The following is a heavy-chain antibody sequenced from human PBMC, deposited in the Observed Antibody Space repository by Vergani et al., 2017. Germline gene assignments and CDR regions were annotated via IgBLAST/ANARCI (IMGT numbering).Heavy chain of an antibody. D-gene: IGHD4-11*01. J-gene: IGHJ6*03. CDR3: ARVNTETNGHLYYYYYMDV. Sequence: QVQLQQWGGGLLKLSETLSLTCVVNGESFTSYHWTWIRPSPGEGLEWVGDIDHTGRPDYNPSLKSRLTMSVDKSRNQFSLTRNSVTATDTAIYFCARVNTETNGHLYYYYYMDVWGQGTAVTVS. CDR2: IDHTGRP. V-gene: IGHV4-34*01. CDR1: GESFTSYH.